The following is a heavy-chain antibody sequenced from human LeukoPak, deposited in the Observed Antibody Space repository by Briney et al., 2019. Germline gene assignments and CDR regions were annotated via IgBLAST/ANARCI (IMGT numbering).Heavy chain of an antibody. V-gene: IGHV4-34*01. Sequence: SETLSLTCAVYGGSFSGYYWSWIRQPPGKGLEWIGEINHSGSTNYNPSLKSRVTISVDTSKNQFSLKLSSVTAADTAVYYCASRSYDSSGYGLMGVWGQGTTVTVSS. CDR1: GGSFSGYY. CDR3: ASRSYDSSGYGLMGV. J-gene: IGHJ6*02. D-gene: IGHD3-22*01. CDR2: INHSGST.